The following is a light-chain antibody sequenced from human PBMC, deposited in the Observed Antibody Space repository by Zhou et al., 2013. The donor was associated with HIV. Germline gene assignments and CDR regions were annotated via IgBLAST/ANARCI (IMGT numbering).Light chain of an antibody. J-gene: IGKJ1*01. CDR3: QQYVSSPRT. CDR1: QSLSSNY. CDR2: GAS. V-gene: IGKV3-20*01. Sequence: DIVLTQSPGFLSLSPGESATLSCRASQSLSSNYLSWYQQQPGRSPRLLIYGASTRATGIPDRFSGSGSGTDFTLTITRLEPEDFAVYYCQQYVSSPRTFGQGTKVEIK.